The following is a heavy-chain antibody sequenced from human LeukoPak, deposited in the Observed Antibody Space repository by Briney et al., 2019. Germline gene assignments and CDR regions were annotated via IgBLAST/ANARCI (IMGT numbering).Heavy chain of an antibody. J-gene: IGHJ4*02. CDR2: ISYDGSNK. D-gene: IGHD3-9*01. CDR3: AKDGYEGRLRYFDWLFPVYYFDY. Sequence: GGSLRLSCAASGFTFSSYGMHWVRQAPGKGLEWVAVISYDGSNKYYADSVKGRFTISRDNSKNTLYLQMNSLRAEDTAVYYCAKDGYEGRLRYFDWLFPVYYFDYWGQGTLVTVSS. CDR1: GFTFSSYG. V-gene: IGHV3-30*18.